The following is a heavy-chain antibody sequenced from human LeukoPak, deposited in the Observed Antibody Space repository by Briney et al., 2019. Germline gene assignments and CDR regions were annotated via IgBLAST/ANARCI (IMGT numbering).Heavy chain of an antibody. J-gene: IGHJ4*02. Sequence: GASVKVSCKASGYTFTSYYMHWMRQAPGQGLEWMGWINPKNGDTNYAQKFQGRVTMARDSSISTVYMELNRLTSDDTALYYCARVGYCSGDRCYLHFDYWGQGTLVTVSS. V-gene: IGHV1-2*02. CDR2: INPKNGDT. CDR3: ARVGYCSGDRCYLHFDY. D-gene: IGHD2-15*01. CDR1: GYTFTSYY.